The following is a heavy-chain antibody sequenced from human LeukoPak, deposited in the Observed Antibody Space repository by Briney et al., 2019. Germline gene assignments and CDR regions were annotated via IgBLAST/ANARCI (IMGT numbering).Heavy chain of an antibody. CDR3: ASFSIAVAGTRGAFDI. D-gene: IGHD6-19*01. J-gene: IGHJ3*02. CDR1: GFTFNSYA. V-gene: IGHV3-64*01. CDR2: ISSNGGST. Sequence: GGSLRLSCAASGFTFNSYAMHWVRQAPGKGLEYVSAISSNGGSTYYANSVKGRFTISRDNSKNTLYLQMGSLRAEDMAVYYCASFSIAVAGTRGAFDIWGQGTMVTVSS.